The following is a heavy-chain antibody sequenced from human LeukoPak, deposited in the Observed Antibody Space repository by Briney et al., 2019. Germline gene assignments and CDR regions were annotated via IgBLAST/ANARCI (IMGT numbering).Heavy chain of an antibody. CDR3: TRNSLDY. V-gene: IGHV3-7*03. CDR1: GSIISSHW. Sequence: GSLRLSCVASGSIISSHWMRWLRQAPGKGLEWVANIKADGSQQYYVDSVRGRFTITRDNAENSLYLQMNSLRAEDTAVYYCTRNSLDYWGLGTLVTVSS. CDR2: IKADGSQQ. J-gene: IGHJ4*02.